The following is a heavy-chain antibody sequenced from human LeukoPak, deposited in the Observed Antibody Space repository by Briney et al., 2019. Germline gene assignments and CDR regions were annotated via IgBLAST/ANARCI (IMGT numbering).Heavy chain of an antibody. CDR2: IYYSGST. Sequence: SETLSLTCTVSGGSNSSYYWSWIRQPPGKGLEWIGYIYYSGSTNYNPSLKSRVTISVDTSKNQFPLKLSSVTAADTAVYYCARVVKVVLMVYATYYFDYWGQGTLVTVSS. CDR3: ARVVKVVLMVYATYYFDY. D-gene: IGHD2-8*01. V-gene: IGHV4-59*01. CDR1: GGSNSSYY. J-gene: IGHJ4*02.